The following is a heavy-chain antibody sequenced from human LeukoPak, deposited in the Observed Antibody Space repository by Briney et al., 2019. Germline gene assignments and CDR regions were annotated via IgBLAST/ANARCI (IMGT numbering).Heavy chain of an antibody. CDR1: GFTFSGYS. Sequence: GGSLRLSCAASGFTFSGYSMNWVRQAPGKGLEWVSSISSSSSYIYYADSVKGRFTISRDNAKNSLYLQMNSLRAEDTAVYYCARWATEEFDYWGQGTLVTVSS. V-gene: IGHV3-21*01. D-gene: IGHD5-12*01. CDR2: ISSSSSYI. CDR3: ARWATEEFDY. J-gene: IGHJ4*02.